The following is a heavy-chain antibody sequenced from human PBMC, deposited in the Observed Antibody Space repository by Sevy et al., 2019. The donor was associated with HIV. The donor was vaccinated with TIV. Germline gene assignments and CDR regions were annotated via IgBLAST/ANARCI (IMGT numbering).Heavy chain of an antibody. CDR1: GGTFSSYA. V-gene: IGHV1-69*13. Sequence: ASVKVSCKASGGTFSSYAISWVRQAPGQGLEWMGGIIPIFGTANYAQKFQGRVTITADESTSTAYMELSSLRSEDTAVYYCARDLRYYDFWSGYDYYYYYGMDVWGQGTTVTASS. CDR3: ARDLRYYDFWSGYDYYYYYGMDV. J-gene: IGHJ6*02. D-gene: IGHD3-3*01. CDR2: IIPIFGTA.